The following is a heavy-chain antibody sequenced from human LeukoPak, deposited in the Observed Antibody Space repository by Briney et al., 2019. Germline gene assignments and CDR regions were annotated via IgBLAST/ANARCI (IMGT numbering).Heavy chain of an antibody. V-gene: IGHV4-34*01. Sequence: SETLSLTCAVYGGSFSGYYWSWIRQPPGKGLEWIGEINHSGSTNYNPSRKSRVTISVDTSKNQFSLKLSSVTAADTAVYYCARGQYCSSTSCGGVWFDPWGQGTLVTVSS. D-gene: IGHD2-2*01. CDR3: ARGQYCSSTSCGGVWFDP. CDR2: INHSGST. CDR1: GGSFSGYY. J-gene: IGHJ5*02.